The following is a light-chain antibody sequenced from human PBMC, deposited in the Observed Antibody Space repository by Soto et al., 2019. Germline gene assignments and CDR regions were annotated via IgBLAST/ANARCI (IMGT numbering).Light chain of an antibody. CDR1: QSVSSFY. CDR2: GGA. V-gene: IGKV3-20*01. J-gene: IGKJ1*01. Sequence: EIVMTHSPGTLSLSPCERATLSWSASQSVSSFYLAWYQQKPGRAPRLLIYGGASRGTGIPDRLSGSGSGTDFSLTIIRREPEEFAVYYCQQYGRSSWTFGQGTKVDNK. CDR3: QQYGRSSWT.